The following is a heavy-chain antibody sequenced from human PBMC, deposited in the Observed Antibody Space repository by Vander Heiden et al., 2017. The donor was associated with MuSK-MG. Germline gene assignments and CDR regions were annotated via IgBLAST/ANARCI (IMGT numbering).Heavy chain of an antibody. CDR1: GGSISSYY. CDR2: IYYSGST. Sequence: QVQLQESGPGLVKPSETLSLTCTVPGGSISSYYWSWIRQPPGKGLEWIGYIYYSGSTNYNPSLKSRVTISVDTSKNQFSLKLSSVTAADTAVYYCARGYSGSYYEGYYFDLWGQGTLVTVSS. J-gene: IGHJ4*02. D-gene: IGHD1-26*01. CDR3: ARGYSGSYYEGYYFDL. V-gene: IGHV4-59*01.